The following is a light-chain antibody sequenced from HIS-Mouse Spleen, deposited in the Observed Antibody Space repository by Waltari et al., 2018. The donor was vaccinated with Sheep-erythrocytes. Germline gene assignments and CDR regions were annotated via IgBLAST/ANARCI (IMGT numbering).Light chain of an antibody. V-gene: IGLV2-23*01. CDR2: EGS. CDR1: SSDVGSYNL. J-gene: IGLJ3*02. CDR3: CAYAGSSTPWV. Sequence: QSALTQPSSVSGSPGQSITISCTGTSSDVGSYNLVSWYQQHPGKAPKLMIYEGSTRLSGVWNGLAGSKSGNTASLTSSGLQAEDEADYYCCAYAGSSTPWVFGGGTKLTVL.